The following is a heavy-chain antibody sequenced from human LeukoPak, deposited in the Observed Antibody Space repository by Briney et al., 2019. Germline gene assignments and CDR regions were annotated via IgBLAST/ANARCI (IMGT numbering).Heavy chain of an antibody. CDR1: GFTFSSYA. CDR2: LSGGGDSR. D-gene: IGHD3-10*01. J-gene: IGHJ4*02. V-gene: IGHV3-23*01. CDR3: AKAVRSMVTGGGYFDS. Sequence: GGSLRLSCAASGFTFSSYAMSWVRQAPGKGLEWVSSLSGGGDSRYYADSVMGRFTISRDNSKNTLYLQMNSLRAEDTAVYYCAKAVRSMVTGGGYFDSWGQGTLVTVSS.